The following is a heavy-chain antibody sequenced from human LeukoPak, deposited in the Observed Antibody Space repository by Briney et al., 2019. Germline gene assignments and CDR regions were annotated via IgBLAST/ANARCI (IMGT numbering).Heavy chain of an antibody. CDR2: IYWDADK. CDR1: GFSLGTSRVG. D-gene: IGHD1-1*01. V-gene: IGHV2-5*02. Sequence: ESGPTLVNPTQTLTLTCTFSGFSLGTSRVGVGWIRQPPGKALEWLALIYWDADKRYSRSLKSRLTITKDTSKNQVVLTMTNMDPVDTATYYCAHSKVIRSKQLERSNWFDPWGQGTMVTVSS. CDR3: AHSKVIRSKQLERSNWFDP. J-gene: IGHJ5*02.